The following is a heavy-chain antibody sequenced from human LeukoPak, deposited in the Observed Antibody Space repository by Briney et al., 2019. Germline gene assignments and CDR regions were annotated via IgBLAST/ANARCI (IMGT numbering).Heavy chain of an antibody. J-gene: IGHJ4*02. V-gene: IGHV3-30-3*01. CDR1: GFTFSSYA. CDR2: ISYDGNNK. CDR3: ARGAPERISSSTNYYFDY. D-gene: IGHD6-6*01. Sequence: GGSLRLCCAASGFTFSSYAMYWVRQAAGKGLEWVAVISYDGNNKYYADSVKGRFTISRDDSKNTLSLQMNSLRAEDTAVYYCARGAPERISSSTNYYFDYWGQGTLVTVSS.